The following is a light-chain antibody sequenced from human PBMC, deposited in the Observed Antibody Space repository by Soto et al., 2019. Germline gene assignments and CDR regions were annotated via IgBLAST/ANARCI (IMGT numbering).Light chain of an antibody. V-gene: IGKV1-5*03. Sequence: DIQRTQSPSTLSASVGDRVTIPCRASQSISSWLAWYQQKPGKAPKLLICKASSLESGVPSRFSGSGSGTEFTLTISSLQPDDFATYYCQQYDTYWTFGQGTKVDIK. J-gene: IGKJ1*01. CDR3: QQYDTYWT. CDR1: QSISSW. CDR2: KAS.